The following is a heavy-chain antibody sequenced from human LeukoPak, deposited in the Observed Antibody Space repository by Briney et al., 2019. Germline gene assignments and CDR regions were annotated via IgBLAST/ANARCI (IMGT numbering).Heavy chain of an antibody. Sequence: ASVKVSCKASGGTFSSYAISWVRQAPGQGLEWMGGIIPIFGTANYAQKFQGRVTITADESTSTAYMELSSLRSEDTAVYYCASEADGPLDYWGQGTLVTVSS. V-gene: IGHV1-69*01. CDR3: ASEADGPLDY. CDR1: GGTFSSYA. J-gene: IGHJ4*02. D-gene: IGHD2-15*01. CDR2: IIPIFGTA.